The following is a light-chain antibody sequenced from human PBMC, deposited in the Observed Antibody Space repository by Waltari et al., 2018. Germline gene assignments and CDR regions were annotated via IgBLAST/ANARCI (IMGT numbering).Light chain of an antibody. CDR2: AAF. CDR3: QQSYGTPWT. Sequence: DIQMTQSPSSLSASVGDTVIITCRASQDIITYVNWYQHKPATAPKLLMHAAFRLESGVPSRFIGSGSGTDFTLTINSLQPEDFATYYCQQSYGTPWTFGQGTKVDI. CDR1: QDIITY. V-gene: IGKV1-39*01. J-gene: IGKJ1*01.